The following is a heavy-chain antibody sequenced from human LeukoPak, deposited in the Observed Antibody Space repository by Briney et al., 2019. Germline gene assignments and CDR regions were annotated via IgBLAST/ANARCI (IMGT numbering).Heavy chain of an antibody. Sequence: PSETLSLTCTVSGGSISSYSWTWIRQPPGKGLEWIGYIYYSGSTNYNPSLKSRVTISVDTSKDQFSLKLTSVTAADTAVYYCARRRTDYYDRSGYYDYWGQGTLVTVSS. J-gene: IGHJ4*02. CDR1: GGSISSYS. CDR3: ARRRTDYYDRSGYYDY. CDR2: IYYSGST. V-gene: IGHV4-59*08. D-gene: IGHD3-22*01.